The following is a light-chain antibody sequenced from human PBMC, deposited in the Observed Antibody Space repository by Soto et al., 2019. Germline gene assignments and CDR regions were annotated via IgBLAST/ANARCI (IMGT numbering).Light chain of an antibody. V-gene: IGKV1-39*01. J-gene: IGKJ1*01. CDR3: QQSYSRPRT. CDR1: QSISSY. Sequence: DIRMTQYPSSLSASVGDRVTITCRASQSISSYLNWYQQKPGKAPNLLIYTASSLESGVPSRLSGSGYGTDLTLTISSMENEDFATYYCQQSYSRPRTFGHGTKVDIK. CDR2: TAS.